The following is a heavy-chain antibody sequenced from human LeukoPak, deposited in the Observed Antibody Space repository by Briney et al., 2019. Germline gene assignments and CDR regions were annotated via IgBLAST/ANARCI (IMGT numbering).Heavy chain of an antibody. CDR3: ARGGASTKVVPAATGFDP. Sequence: GASVKVSCKASGYTFTSYGISWVRQAPGQGLEWMGWISAYNGNTNYAQKLQGRVTMTTDTSTSTAYMELRSLRSDDTAVCYCARGGASTKVVPAATGFDPWGQGTLVTVSS. J-gene: IGHJ5*02. D-gene: IGHD2-2*01. V-gene: IGHV1-18*01. CDR1: GYTFTSYG. CDR2: ISAYNGNT.